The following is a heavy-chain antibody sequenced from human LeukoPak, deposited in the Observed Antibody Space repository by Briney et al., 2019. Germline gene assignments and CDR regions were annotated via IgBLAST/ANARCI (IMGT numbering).Heavy chain of an antibody. D-gene: IGHD3-9*01. V-gene: IGHV4-59*08. J-gene: IGHJ4*02. CDR2: IYYSGST. CDR3: ARHSDILTGYYDY. Sequence: SETLSLTCAVYGGSFSGYYWSWIRQPPGKGLEWIGYIYYSGSTNYNPSLKSRVTISVDTSKNQFSLKLSSVTAADTAVYYCARHSDILTGYYDYWGQGTLVTVSS. CDR1: GGSFSGYY.